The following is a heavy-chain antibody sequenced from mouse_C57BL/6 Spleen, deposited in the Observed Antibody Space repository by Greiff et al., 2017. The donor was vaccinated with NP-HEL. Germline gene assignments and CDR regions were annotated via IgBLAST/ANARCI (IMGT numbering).Heavy chain of an antibody. CDR2: IDPEDGET. Sequence: VQLQQSGAELVKPGASVKLSCTASGFNIKDYYMHWVKQRTEQGLEWIGRIDPEDGETKYAPKFKGKATITADTSSNTAYLQLSSLTSEDTAVYYCAFHYYDSSFYYAMDYWGQGTSVTVSS. J-gene: IGHJ4*01. CDR1: GFNIKDYY. CDR3: AFHYYDSSFYYAMDY. D-gene: IGHD1-1*01. V-gene: IGHV14-2*01.